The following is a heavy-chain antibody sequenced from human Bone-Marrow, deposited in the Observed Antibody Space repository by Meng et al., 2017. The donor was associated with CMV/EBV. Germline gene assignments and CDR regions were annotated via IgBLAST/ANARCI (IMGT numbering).Heavy chain of an antibody. V-gene: IGHV1-69*05. CDR2: IIPIFGTA. Sequence: SVKVSCKASGYTFTGYYMHWVRQAPGQGLEWMGGIIPIFGTANYAQKFQGRVTITTDGSTGTAYMELSSLRSEDTAVYYCASLPRHRYYYYYGMDVWGQGTTVTVSS. J-gene: IGHJ6*02. CDR3: ASLPRHRYYYYYGMDV. CDR1: GYTFTGYY.